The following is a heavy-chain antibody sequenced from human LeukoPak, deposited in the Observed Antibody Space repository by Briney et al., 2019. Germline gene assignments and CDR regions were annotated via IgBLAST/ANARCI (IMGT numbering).Heavy chain of an antibody. CDR3: AGGGGWLIDY. CDR2: FHYSGST. V-gene: IGHV4-59*01. Sequence: SETLSLTCTVSGGSIRGYYWNWMRQPPGKEPEWIGYFHYSGSTNYNPSLTSRVTIALDPSKNQFSLKLSSVTAADTAVYYCAGGGGWLIDYWGQGTPVTVSP. J-gene: IGHJ4*02. D-gene: IGHD6-19*01. CDR1: GGSIRGYY.